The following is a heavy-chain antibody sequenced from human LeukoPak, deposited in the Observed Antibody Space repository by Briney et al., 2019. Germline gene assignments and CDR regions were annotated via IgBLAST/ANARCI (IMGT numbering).Heavy chain of an antibody. CDR3: ARGRDSSGWYPGY. J-gene: IGHJ4*02. D-gene: IGHD6-19*01. Sequence: PSETLSLTCAVYGGSFSGYYWSWIRQPPGKGLEWIGEINHSGSTNYNPSLKSRVTISVDTSKNQFSLKLSSVTAADTAVYYCARGRDSSGWYPGYWGQGTLVTVSS. CDR2: INHSGST. V-gene: IGHV4-34*01. CDR1: GGSFSGYY.